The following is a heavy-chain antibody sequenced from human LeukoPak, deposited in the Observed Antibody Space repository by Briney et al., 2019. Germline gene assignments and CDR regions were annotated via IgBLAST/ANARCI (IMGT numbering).Heavy chain of an antibody. CDR1: GLTFSSYW. CDR3: ARMGGFRSSYGYWVDY. J-gene: IGHJ4*02. CDR2: IKQDGSEK. Sequence: GSLRLSCAASGLTFSSYWISWVGQAPGKGLEWVANIKQDGSEKYYVDSVKGRFTISRDNAKNSMYLQMNSLRAEDTAVYYCARMGGFRSSYGYWVDYWGQGTLVTVSS. D-gene: IGHD5-18*01. V-gene: IGHV3-7*01.